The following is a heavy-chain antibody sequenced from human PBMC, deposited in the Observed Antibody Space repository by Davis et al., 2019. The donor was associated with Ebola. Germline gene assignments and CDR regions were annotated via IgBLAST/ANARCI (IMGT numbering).Heavy chain of an antibody. CDR3: ARRGDGGDYFFYYGLGV. D-gene: IGHD3-16*01. Sequence: PSETLSLTCTVSGGSISPYYWNWIRQPPGKGLEWIGYIYYSGSTNYNPSLKSRVTISVDTSKNQFSLKLRSVTAADTAVYYCARRGDGGDYFFYYGLGVWGQGTTVTVSS. CDR2: IYYSGST. CDR1: GGSISPYY. V-gene: IGHV4-59*08. J-gene: IGHJ6*02.